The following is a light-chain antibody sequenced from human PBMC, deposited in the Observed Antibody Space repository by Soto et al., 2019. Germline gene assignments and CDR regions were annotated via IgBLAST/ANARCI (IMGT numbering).Light chain of an antibody. CDR2: GAS. CDR1: QSISRNY. J-gene: IGKJ1*01. Sequence: EIVLTQSPGTLHMSPGERATLSCRASQSISRNYLAWYQQKPGQAPRLLIYGASSRATGIPDRFSGSGSGTDLTLTISSLEAEDFAVYYCQQYGSSPRVFGQGTNVEFK. V-gene: IGKV3-20*01. CDR3: QQYGSSPRV.